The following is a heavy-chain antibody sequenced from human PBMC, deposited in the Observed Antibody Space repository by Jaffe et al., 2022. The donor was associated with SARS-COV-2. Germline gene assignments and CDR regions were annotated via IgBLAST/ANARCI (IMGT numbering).Heavy chain of an antibody. CDR1: GYTFTGYY. J-gene: IGHJ6*02. V-gene: IGHV1-2*06. CDR3: ARGDCSSTSCYYDGMDV. Sequence: QVQLVQSGAEVKKPGASVKVSCKASGYTFTGYYMHWVRQAPGQGLEWMGRINPNSGGTNYAQKFQGRVTMTRDTSISTAYMELSRLRSDDTAVYYCARGDCSSTSCYYDGMDVWGQGTTVTVSS. D-gene: IGHD2-2*01. CDR2: INPNSGGT.